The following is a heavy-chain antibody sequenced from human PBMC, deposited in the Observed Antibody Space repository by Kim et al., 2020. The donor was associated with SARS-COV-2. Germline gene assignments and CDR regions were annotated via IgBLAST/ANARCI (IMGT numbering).Heavy chain of an antibody. CDR1: GFTFSNAW. Sequence: GGSLRLSCAASGFTFSNAWMSWVRQAPGKGLEWVGHIKSKTDGGTTDYAAPVKGRFTISRDDSKNTLYLQMNSLKTEDTAVYYCTRDYYYGSGSYSNYYYYSGMDVWGQGTTVTVSS. J-gene: IGHJ6*02. CDR2: IKSKTDGGTT. V-gene: IGHV3-15*01. D-gene: IGHD3-10*01. CDR3: TRDYYYGSGSYSNYYYYSGMDV.